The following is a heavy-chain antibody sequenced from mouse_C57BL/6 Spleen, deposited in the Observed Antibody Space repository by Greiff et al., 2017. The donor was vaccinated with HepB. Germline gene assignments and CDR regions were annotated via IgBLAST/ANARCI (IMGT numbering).Heavy chain of an antibody. CDR2: IDPSDSYT. CDR1: GYTFTSYW. D-gene: IGHD3-1*01. V-gene: IGHV1-69*01. CDR3: AMGATEWYFDV. J-gene: IGHJ1*03. Sequence: QVQLQQPGAELVMPGASVKLSCKASGYTFTSYWMHWVKQRPGQGLEWIGEIDPSDSYTNYNQKFKGKSTLTVDKSSSTAYMQLSSLTSEDSAVYYCAMGATEWYFDVWGTGTTVTVSS.